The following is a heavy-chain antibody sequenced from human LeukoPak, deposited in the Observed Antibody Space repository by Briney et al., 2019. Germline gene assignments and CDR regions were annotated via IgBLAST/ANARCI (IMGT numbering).Heavy chain of an antibody. CDR3: TRGGSNFDY. J-gene: IGHJ4*02. V-gene: IGHV4-59*01. Sequence: SETLSLTRTVSGGSISSYYCSCVPPPPETGLEWIGYIYYSGSTNYNPPLKSRVTISVDTSKNQFSLQLTSVTAADTAVYFCTRGGSNFDYWGQGTLVTVSS. CDR2: IYYSGST. D-gene: IGHD3-10*01. CDR1: GGSISSYY.